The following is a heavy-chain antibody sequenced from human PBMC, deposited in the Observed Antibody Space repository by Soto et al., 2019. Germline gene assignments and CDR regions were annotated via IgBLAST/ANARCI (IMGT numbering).Heavy chain of an antibody. V-gene: IGHV3-15*01. J-gene: IGHJ4*02. CDR1: GFTFSNAW. Sequence: LRLSCAASGFTFSNAWMSWVRQAPGKGLEWVGRIKSKTDGGTTDYAAPVKGRFTISRDDSKNTLYLQMNSLKTEDTAVYYCTTFSMVRGVIPWGQGTLVTVSS. CDR3: TTFSMVRGVIP. D-gene: IGHD3-10*01. CDR2: IKSKTDGGTT.